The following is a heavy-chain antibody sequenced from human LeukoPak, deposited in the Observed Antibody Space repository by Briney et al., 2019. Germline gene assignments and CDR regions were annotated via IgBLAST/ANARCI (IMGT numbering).Heavy chain of an antibody. J-gene: IGHJ5*02. V-gene: IGHV4-31*03. CDR1: GGSISSGGYY. D-gene: IGHD6-13*01. CDR3: ARDDSSSWYSWFDP. Sequence: DPSQTLSLTCTVSGGSISSGGYYWSWIRQHPGKGLEWIGYIYYSGSTYYNPSLKSRVTISVDTSTNQFSLKLSSVTAADTAVYYCARDDSSSWYSWFDPWGQGTLVTVSS. CDR2: IYYSGST.